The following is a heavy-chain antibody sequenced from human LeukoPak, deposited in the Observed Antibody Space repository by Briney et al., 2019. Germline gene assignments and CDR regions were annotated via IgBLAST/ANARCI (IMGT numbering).Heavy chain of an antibody. CDR2: ISSDGGSA. V-gene: IGHV3-64D*06. CDR3: AKDLGRYRNNYFDY. D-gene: IGHD1-26*01. CDR1: GFTFSTYA. Sequence: GGSLRLSCSASGFTFSTYAMHWIRQAPGKGLEYVSAISSDGGSAYYADSVKGRFTTSRDNSKSTLFLQMSSLRAEDTAMYYCAKDLGRYRNNYFDYWGQGTLVTVSS. J-gene: IGHJ4*02.